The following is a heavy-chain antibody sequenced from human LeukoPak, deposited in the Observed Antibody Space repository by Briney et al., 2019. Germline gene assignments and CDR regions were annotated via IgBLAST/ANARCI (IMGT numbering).Heavy chain of an antibody. CDR1: GGSFSSGNNA. V-gene: IGHV4-30-4*08. CDR2: IYYSGST. CDR3: VRPRNYAFDM. Sequence: SQPLSLTCTVSGGSFSSGNNAWGWIRQPPGKGREWIGYIYYSGSTYYNPSLQSRVTISVDTSRSQFSLKLSSVTAADTAVYYCVRPRNYAFDMWGQGTMVTVSS. J-gene: IGHJ3*02.